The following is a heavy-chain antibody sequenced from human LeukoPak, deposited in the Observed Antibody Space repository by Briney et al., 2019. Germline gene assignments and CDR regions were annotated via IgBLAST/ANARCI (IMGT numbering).Heavy chain of an antibody. J-gene: IGHJ4*02. CDR1: GVSISSSNSY. V-gene: IGHV3-11*01. Sequence: LSLTCTVSGVSISSSNSYWGWIRQAPGKGLEWISYISSTSSVKYYADSVKGRFTISRDNAKNSVYLQVNNLRAGDTAVYYCARDRFGSTSCNYDYWGQGTLVTVSS. D-gene: IGHD2-2*01. CDR3: ARDRFGSTSCNYDY. CDR2: ISSTSSVK.